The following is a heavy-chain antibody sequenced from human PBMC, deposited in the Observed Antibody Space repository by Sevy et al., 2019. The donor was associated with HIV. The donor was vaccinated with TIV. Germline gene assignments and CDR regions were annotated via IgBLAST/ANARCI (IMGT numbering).Heavy chain of an antibody. CDR3: ARESGLQLMRY. D-gene: IGHD1-1*01. V-gene: IGHV3-30*02. CDR2: VRYDGSDK. J-gene: IGHJ4*02. CDR1: GFSFSSYG. Sequence: GGSLRLSCAASGFSFSSYGMHWVRQAPGKGLEWVALVRYDGSDKYYADSVKGRFTISRGNSKNTLYLQMNSLRVEDAAVYYCARESGLQLMRYWGQGTLVTVSS.